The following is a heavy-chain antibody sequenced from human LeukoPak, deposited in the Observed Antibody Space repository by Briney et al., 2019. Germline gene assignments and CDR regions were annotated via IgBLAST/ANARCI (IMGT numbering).Heavy chain of an antibody. V-gene: IGHV3-74*03. CDR2: VNSDGSTT. CDR3: ARTTYTSSRFDS. Sequence: GGSLRLSCAASGFTFSSYWIHWVRQAPGKGLAWVSRVNSDGSTTTYADSVKGRFTISRDNAKNTVYLQMNSLRAEDTGVYYCARTTYTSSRFDSWGQGTLVTISS. CDR1: GFTFSSYW. J-gene: IGHJ4*02. D-gene: IGHD6-13*01.